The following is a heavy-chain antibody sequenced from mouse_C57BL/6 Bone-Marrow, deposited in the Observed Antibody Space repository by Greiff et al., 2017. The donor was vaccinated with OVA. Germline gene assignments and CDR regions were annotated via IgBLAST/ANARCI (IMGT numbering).Heavy chain of an antibody. J-gene: IGHJ1*03. D-gene: IGHD1-1*01. CDR2: IWSGGST. V-gene: IGHV2-2*01. CDR1: GFSLTSYG. CDR3: ASYGSSHWYFDV. Sequence: QVQLKQSGPGLVQPSQSLSITCTVSGFSLTSYGVHWVRQSPGKGLEWLGVIWSGGSTDYNAAFISRLSISKDNSKSQVFFKMNSPQADDTAIYYCASYGSSHWYFDVWGTGTTVTVSS.